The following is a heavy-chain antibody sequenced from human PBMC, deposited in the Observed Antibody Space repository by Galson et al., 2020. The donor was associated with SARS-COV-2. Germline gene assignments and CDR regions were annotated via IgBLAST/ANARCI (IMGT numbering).Heavy chain of an antibody. CDR1: GGSISSSYY. D-gene: IGHD5-12*01. CDR2: ISYSGSS. Sequence: SETLSLTCTVSGGSISSSYYWGWIRQPPGEGLERIGIISYSGSSYYNPSLKSRATMSVDTSMNQFSLKLTSVTAADTAVYYWARRGGSGSGSGWFDPWGQGTLGTVSS. CDR3: ARRGGSGSGSGWFDP. J-gene: IGHJ5*02. V-gene: IGHV4-39*01.